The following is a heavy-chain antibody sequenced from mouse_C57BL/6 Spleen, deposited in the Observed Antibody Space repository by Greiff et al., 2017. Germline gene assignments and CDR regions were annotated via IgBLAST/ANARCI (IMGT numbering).Heavy chain of an antibody. J-gene: IGHJ3*01. CDR2: INPNNGGT. V-gene: IGHV1-18*01. CDR1: GYTFTDYN. CDR3: ARKEGGFAY. Sequence: DVKLQESGPELVKPGASVKIPCKASGYTFTDYNMDWVKQSHGKSLEWIGDINPNNGGTIYNQKFKGKATLTVDKSSSTAYMELRSLTSEDTAVYYCARKEGGFAYWGQGTLVTVSA.